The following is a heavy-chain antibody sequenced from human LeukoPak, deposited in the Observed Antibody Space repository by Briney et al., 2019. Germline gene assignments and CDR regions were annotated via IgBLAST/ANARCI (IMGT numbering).Heavy chain of an antibody. CDR2: IIPIFGTA. CDR3: AREGDDYVWGSYRHPLLN. D-gene: IGHD3-16*02. J-gene: IGHJ4*02. V-gene: IGHV1-69*01. CDR1: GGTFSSYA. Sequence: GASVKVSCKASGGTFSSYAISWVRQAPGQGLEWMGGIIPIFGTANYAQKFQGRVTITADESTSTAYMELSSLRSDDTAVYHCAREGDDYVWGSYRHPLLNWGQGTLVTVSS.